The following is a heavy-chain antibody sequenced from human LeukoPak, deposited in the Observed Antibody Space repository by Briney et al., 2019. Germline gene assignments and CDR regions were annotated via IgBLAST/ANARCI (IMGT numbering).Heavy chain of an antibody. CDR1: GFILSSYG. CDR2: IWYDGGYK. D-gene: IGHD6-13*01. CDR3: ARARQLSSYFYAMDV. J-gene: IGHJ6*02. V-gene: IGHV3-33*01. Sequence: GRTLRLSCVASGFILSSYGMHWVRQAPGKGLEWVAVIWYDGGYKYYVDSVKGRFTISRDNSKNTLYLQMTSLRVEDTAVYYCARARQLSSYFYAMDVWGQGTTVAVSS.